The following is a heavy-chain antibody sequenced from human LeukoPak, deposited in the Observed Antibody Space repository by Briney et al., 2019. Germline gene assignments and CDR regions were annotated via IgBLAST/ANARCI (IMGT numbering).Heavy chain of an antibody. CDR1: GFTFSNAW. V-gene: IGHV3-30*18. CDR3: AKDHGGYP. CDR2: ISYDGSNK. J-gene: IGHJ5*02. Sequence: GGSLRLSCAASGFTFSNAWMSWVRQAPGKGLEWVAVISYDGSNKYYADSVKGRFTISRDNSKNTLYLQMNSLRAEDTAVYYCAKDHGGYPWGQGTLVTVSS. D-gene: IGHD3-10*01.